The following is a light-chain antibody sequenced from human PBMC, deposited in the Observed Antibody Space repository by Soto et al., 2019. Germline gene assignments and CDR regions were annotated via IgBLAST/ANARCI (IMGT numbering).Light chain of an antibody. CDR1: QSVSSSY. Sequence: EVVLTQSPGTLSLSPGERATLSCRASQSVSSSYLAWYQQKPGQAPRLLIYGASSRATGIPDRFSGSGSGTDFTLTISSLQSEDFAVYICQQYDKWPLTFGGGTRWIS. CDR2: GAS. J-gene: IGKJ4*01. CDR3: QQYDKWPLT. V-gene: IGKV3-20*01.